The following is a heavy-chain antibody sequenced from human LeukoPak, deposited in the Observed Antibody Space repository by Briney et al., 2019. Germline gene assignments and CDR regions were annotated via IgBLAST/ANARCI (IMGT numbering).Heavy chain of an antibody. CDR3: ARVALYALDI. CDR2: IYSGGST. J-gene: IGHJ3*02. D-gene: IGHD2-8*01. V-gene: IGHV3-53*01. Sequence: PGGSLRLSCAASGFTVSNFYMTWVRQAPGKGLEWDSVIYSGGSTYYADSVKGRFTISRDNSKNTLSLQMSSLRAEDTAVYYCARVALYALDIWGQGTMVTVSS. CDR1: GFTVSNFY.